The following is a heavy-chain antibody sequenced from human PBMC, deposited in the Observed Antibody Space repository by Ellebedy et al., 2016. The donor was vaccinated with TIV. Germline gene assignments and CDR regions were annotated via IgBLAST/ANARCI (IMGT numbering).Heavy chain of an antibody. CDR3: AKSLVAVAGKSTYYFDY. CDR1: GFTFSSYS. D-gene: IGHD6-19*01. Sequence: GGSLRLSCAASGFTFSSYSMNWVRQAPGKGLEWVSCVSSSSSYIYYADSVKGRFTISRDKAENTLYLQMNSLGAEDTAVYYCAKSLVAVAGKSTYYFDYWGQGTTVTVSS. V-gene: IGHV3-21*04. J-gene: IGHJ4*03. CDR2: VSSSSSYI.